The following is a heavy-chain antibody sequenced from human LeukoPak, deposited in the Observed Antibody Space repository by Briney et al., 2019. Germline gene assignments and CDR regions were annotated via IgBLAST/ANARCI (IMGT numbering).Heavy chain of an antibody. CDR1: GYTFTSYD. Sequence: GASVKVSRKASGYTFTSYDINWVRQATGQGLEWMGWMNPNSGNTGYAQKFQGRVTMTRNTSISTAYMELSSLRSEDTAVYYCARTTITMIALFYYWGQGTLVTVSS. J-gene: IGHJ4*02. D-gene: IGHD3-22*01. V-gene: IGHV1-8*01. CDR3: ARTTITMIALFYY. CDR2: MNPNSGNT.